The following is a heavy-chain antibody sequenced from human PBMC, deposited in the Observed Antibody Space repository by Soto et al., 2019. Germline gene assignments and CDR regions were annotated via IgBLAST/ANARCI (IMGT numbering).Heavy chain of an antibody. CDR3: ARGLRRQFVPLQQWLVHAFDI. V-gene: IGHV4-34*01. CDR2: INHSGST. CDR1: GGSFSGYY. J-gene: IGHJ3*02. Sequence: SETLCLTCAVYGGSFSGYYWSWIRQPPGKGLEWIGEINHSGSTNYNPSLKSRVTISVDTSKNQFSLKLSSVTAADTAVYYCARGLRRQFVPLQQWLVHAFDIWGQGTMVTVSS. D-gene: IGHD6-19*01.